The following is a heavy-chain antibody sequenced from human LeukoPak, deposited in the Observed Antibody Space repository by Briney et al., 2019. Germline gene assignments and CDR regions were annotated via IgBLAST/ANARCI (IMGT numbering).Heavy chain of an antibody. Sequence: ASVKVSCTVSGYRFTGYYIHWVRQAPGQGLEWMGWINTNSGGTNYAQKFQGRVTMTRDTSISTAYMELSRLRPDDTAVYYCARYWGYFYSLGNCDSWGQGTLVTVSS. CDR3: ARYWGYFYSLGNCDS. D-gene: IGHD2/OR15-2a*01. CDR1: GYRFTGYY. V-gene: IGHV1-2*02. J-gene: IGHJ4*02. CDR2: INTNSGGT.